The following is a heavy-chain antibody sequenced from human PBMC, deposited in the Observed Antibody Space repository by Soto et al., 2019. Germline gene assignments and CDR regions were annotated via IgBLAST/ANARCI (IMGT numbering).Heavy chain of an antibody. D-gene: IGHD6-19*01. CDR3: AKGHYSRGSDFQH. CDR1: GVPFCSYS. CDR2: FTGSGGNT. V-gene: IGHV3-23*01. Sequence: AGGSLRLSLAAPGVPFCSYSISWVLQASGKGLEWVSTFTGSGGNTYYADSVKGRFTISRDNSKNTLYLQMNSLRAEDTAVYYCAKGHYSRGSDFQHWGPGTLVTVFS. J-gene: IGHJ1*01.